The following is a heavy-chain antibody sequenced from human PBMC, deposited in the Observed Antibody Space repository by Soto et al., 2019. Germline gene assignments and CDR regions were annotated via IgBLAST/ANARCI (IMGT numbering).Heavy chain of an antibody. V-gene: IGHV4-31*03. Sequence: SETLSLTCTVSGGSISSGGYYWSWIRQHPGKGLEWIGYIYYSGSTYYNPSLKSRVTISVDTSKNQFSLKLSSVTAADTAVYYCARDREYCSGGSCYGPNWFDPWGQGTLVTVSS. D-gene: IGHD2-15*01. CDR3: ARDREYCSGGSCYGPNWFDP. CDR2: IYYSGST. J-gene: IGHJ5*02. CDR1: GGSISSGGYY.